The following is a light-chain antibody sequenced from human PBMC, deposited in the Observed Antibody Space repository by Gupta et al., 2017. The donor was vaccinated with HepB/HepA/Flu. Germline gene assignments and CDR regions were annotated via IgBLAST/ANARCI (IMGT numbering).Light chain of an antibody. J-gene: IGLJ3*02. CDR2: YKSDSDK. V-gene: IGLV5-45*02. CDR1: SGINVATYR. Sequence: QAVLTQPSSLSASPGASASPTCTLRSGINVATYRISWYQQKPGSPPQYLLSYKSDSDKQQGSGVPSRFSGSTDASANAGILLISGLQSEDEADYYCMTWHSSAWVFGGGTQLTVL. CDR3: MTWHSSAWV.